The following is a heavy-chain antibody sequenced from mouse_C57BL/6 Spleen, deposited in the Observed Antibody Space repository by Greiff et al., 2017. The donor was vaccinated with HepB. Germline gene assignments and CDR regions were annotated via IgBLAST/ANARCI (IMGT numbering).Heavy chain of an antibody. CDR3: AREGVYYYGSSSFAY. Sequence: VKLMESGPELVKPGASVKISCKASGYAFSSSWMNWVKQRPGKGLEWIGRIYPGDGDTNYNGKFKGKATLTADKSSSTAYMQLSSLTSEDSAVYFCAREGVYYYGSSSFAYWGQGTLVTVSA. J-gene: IGHJ3*01. CDR1: GYAFSSSW. V-gene: IGHV1-82*01. D-gene: IGHD1-1*01. CDR2: IYPGDGDT.